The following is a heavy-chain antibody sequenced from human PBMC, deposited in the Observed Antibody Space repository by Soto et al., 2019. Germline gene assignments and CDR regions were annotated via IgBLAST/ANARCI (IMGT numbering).Heavy chain of an antibody. D-gene: IGHD5-12*01. CDR1: GGIFSTYT. V-gene: IGHV1-69*13. CDR2: ISSISGTT. J-gene: IGHJ4*02. Sequence: ASVKVSCKASGGIFSTYTISWVRQAPGQGLEWMGRISSISGTTTYAQKFQGRVTITADDSTSTAYLELSSLTSEDTAVYYCARGRGVDNGYNYPPLLDYWGQGTPVTVSS. CDR3: ARGRGVDNGYNYPPLLDY.